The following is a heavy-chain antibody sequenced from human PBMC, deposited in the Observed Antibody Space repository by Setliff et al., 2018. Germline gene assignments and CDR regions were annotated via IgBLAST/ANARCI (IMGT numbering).Heavy chain of an antibody. V-gene: IGHV3-23*01. Sequence: PGGSLRLSCAASGFTFSSYAMSWVRQAPGKGLEWVSAISSTITSTYYADSVKGRFTISRDNSKNTLYLQMNSLRAEDTAVYYCARDDSEITMVRGVRRHYYYGMDVWGQGTTVTV. CDR1: GFTFSSYA. J-gene: IGHJ6*02. D-gene: IGHD3-10*01. CDR2: ISSTITST. CDR3: ARDDSEITMVRGVRRHYYYGMDV.